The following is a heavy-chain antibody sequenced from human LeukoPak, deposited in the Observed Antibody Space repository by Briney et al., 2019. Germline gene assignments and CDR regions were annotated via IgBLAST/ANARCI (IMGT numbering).Heavy chain of an antibody. CDR1: GFTFSTYA. CDR2: ISSSSSYI. CDR3: ARNHGSGWYYFDY. V-gene: IGHV3-21*01. D-gene: IGHD6-19*01. J-gene: IGHJ4*02. Sequence: GGSLRLSCAASGFTFSTYAMNWVRQAPGKGLEWVSSISSSSSYIYYADSVKGRFTISRDNAKNSLYLQMNSLRAEDTAVYYCARNHGSGWYYFDYWGQGTLVTVSS.